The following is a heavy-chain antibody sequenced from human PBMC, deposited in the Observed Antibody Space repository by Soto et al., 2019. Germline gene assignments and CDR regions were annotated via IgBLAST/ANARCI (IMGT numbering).Heavy chain of an antibody. CDR3: ARDFVNYDFWSGYSSSYYYYYGMDV. CDR2: INPSGGST. D-gene: IGHD3-3*01. Sequence: EASVKVSCKASGYTFTSYYMHWVRQAPGQGLEWMGIINPSGGSTSYAQKFQGRVTMTRDTSTSTVYMELSSLRSEDTAVYYCARDFVNYDFWSGYSSSYYYYYGMDVWGQGTTVTVSS. J-gene: IGHJ6*02. CDR1: GYTFTSYY. V-gene: IGHV1-46*01.